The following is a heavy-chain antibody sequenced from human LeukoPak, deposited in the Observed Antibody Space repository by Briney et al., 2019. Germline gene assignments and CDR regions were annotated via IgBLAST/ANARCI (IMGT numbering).Heavy chain of an antibody. V-gene: IGHV4-59*01. J-gene: IGHJ4*02. D-gene: IGHD6-19*01. Sequence: PSVTLSLTCTVSGGSISSYYWSWIRQPPGKGLEWIGYIYYSGSTNYNPSLKSRVTISVEMSKNQFSLKLSSVTAADTAVYYGASVGSSGWWDLDYWGQGALVTVSS. CDR1: GGSISSYY. CDR2: IYYSGST. CDR3: ASVGSSGWWDLDY.